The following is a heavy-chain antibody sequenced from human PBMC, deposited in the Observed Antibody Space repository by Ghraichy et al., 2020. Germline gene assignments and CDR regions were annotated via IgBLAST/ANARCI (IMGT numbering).Heavy chain of an antibody. V-gene: IGHV4-38-2*01. D-gene: IGHD5/OR15-5a*01. J-gene: IGHJ4*02. CDR1: GYSLSSGFY. CDR2: AHHIASP. CDR3: ARVNDGCFDY. Sequence: SETLSLTCAVSGYSLSSGFYWGWIRQPPGKGLEWIGRAHHIASPYYDPSLGSRVTILVDTSKNQFSLKLTSVTAADTAVYYCARVNDGCFDYWGQGTLVSVSS.